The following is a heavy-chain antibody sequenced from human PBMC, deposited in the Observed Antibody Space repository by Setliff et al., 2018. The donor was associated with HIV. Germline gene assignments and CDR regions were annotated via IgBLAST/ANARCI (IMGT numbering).Heavy chain of an antibody. CDR3: ARGLRGVVKGRYYYMDV. CDR1: GYTFTKYG. D-gene: IGHD3-10*01. J-gene: IGHJ6*03. Sequence: ASVKVSCKASGYTFTKYGISWVRQAPGQGLEWMGWISAYNGNTNYAQKFQGRVTVTRDTSTSTVYMELSSLTSDDTAAYYCARGLRGVVKGRYYYMDVWGKGTTVTVSS. CDR2: ISAYNGNT. V-gene: IGHV1-18*01.